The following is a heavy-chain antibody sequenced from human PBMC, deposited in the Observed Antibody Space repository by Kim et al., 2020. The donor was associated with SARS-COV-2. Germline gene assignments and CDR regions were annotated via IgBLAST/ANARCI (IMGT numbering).Heavy chain of an antibody. V-gene: IGHV3-64D*09. Sequence: GGSLRLSCSASGFIFNSYAMHWVRQAPGKGLEYVSGISSNGGSTYYANSVKGRFTFSRDNSKNTLHLQMSSLRAEDTAVYYCVKDSSPYYYDSSGYSKVVFGSWGQGAQVTVSS. D-gene: IGHD3-22*01. J-gene: IGHJ4*02. CDR2: ISSNGGST. CDR3: VKDSSPYYYDSSGYSKVVFGS. CDR1: GFIFNSYA.